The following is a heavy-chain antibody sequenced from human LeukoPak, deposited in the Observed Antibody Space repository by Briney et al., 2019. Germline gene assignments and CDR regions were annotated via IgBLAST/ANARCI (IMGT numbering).Heavy chain of an antibody. CDR3: ARGGLNYYGSGSYL. CDR1: GYTFTSYG. D-gene: IGHD3-10*01. Sequence: GASVKVSCKASGYTFTSYGISWVRQAPGQGLEWMGWISAYNGDTNYAQKVQGRVTMTRDTSTTTAYVELRSLRSDDTAVYYCARGGLNYYGSGSYLWGQGTLVTVSA. V-gene: IGHV1-18*01. J-gene: IGHJ5*02. CDR2: ISAYNGDT.